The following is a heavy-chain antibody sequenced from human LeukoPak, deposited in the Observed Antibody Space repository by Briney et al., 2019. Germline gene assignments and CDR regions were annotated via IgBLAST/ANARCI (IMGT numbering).Heavy chain of an antibody. J-gene: IGHJ5*02. CDR1: GGSVSSGSYY. CDR2: IYYSGST. V-gene: IGHV4-61*01. D-gene: IGHD2-15*01. CDR3: ARAPVYCSGGSCYSNWFDP. Sequence: PSETLSLTCTVSGGSVSSGSYYWSWIRQPPGKGLEWIVYIYYSGSTNYNPSLKSRVTISVDTSKNQFPLKLSSVTAADTAVYYCARAPVYCSGGSCYSNWFDPWGQGTLVTVSS.